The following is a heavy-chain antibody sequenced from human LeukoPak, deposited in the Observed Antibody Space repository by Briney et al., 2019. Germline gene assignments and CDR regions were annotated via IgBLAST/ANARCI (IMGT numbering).Heavy chain of an antibody. V-gene: IGHV4-34*01. Sequence: SETLSLTCAVYGSSFSGYYWSWIRQPPGKGLEWIGEINHSGSTNYNPSLKSRVTISVDTSKNQFSLKLSSVTAADTAVYYCARGKRVWETKSGAFDIWGQGTMVTVSS. CDR3: ARGKRVWETKSGAFDI. D-gene: IGHD1-26*01. CDR2: INHSGST. J-gene: IGHJ3*02. CDR1: GSSFSGYY.